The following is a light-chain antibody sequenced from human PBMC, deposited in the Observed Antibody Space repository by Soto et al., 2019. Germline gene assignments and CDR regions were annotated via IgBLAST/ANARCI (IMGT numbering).Light chain of an antibody. CDR3: MQYIQWPHT. Sequence: DVVVTQSPLSLPVTPGQPASISCRSSQNLVSSDGSTCLHWFQQRPGQSPRRLISKASNRESGVPDRVSGSGSGTDFTLKISRVEAEDVGIYYCMQYIQWPHTFGQGTKLEIK. CDR2: KAS. J-gene: IGKJ2*01. CDR1: QNLVSSDGSTC. V-gene: IGKV2-30*01.